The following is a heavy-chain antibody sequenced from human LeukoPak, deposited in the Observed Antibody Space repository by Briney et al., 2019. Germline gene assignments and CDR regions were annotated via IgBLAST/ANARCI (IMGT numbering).Heavy chain of an antibody. CDR1: GFTFSSYG. V-gene: IGHV3-30*02. CDR3: ARDNSGSYVN. CDR2: IRYDGSNK. D-gene: IGHD1-26*01. Sequence: GGSLRLSCAASGFTFSSYGMHWVRQAPGKGLEWVAFIRYDGSNKYYADSVKGRFTISRDNSKDTLYLQMNSLRAEDTVVYYCARDNSGSYVNWGQGTLVTVSS. J-gene: IGHJ4*02.